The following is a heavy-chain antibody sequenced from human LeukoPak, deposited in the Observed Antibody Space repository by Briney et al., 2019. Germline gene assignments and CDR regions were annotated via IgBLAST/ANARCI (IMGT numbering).Heavy chain of an antibody. Sequence: GASVKVSCKASGYAFTSYGISWVRQAPGQGLEWMGWISAYNGNTGYAQKFQGRVTMTRNTSISTAYMELSSLRSEDTAVYYCASPMVRGYNWFDPWGQGTLVTVSS. CDR3: ASPMVRGYNWFDP. J-gene: IGHJ5*02. CDR1: GYAFTSYG. D-gene: IGHD3-10*01. CDR2: ISAYNGNT. V-gene: IGHV1-8*02.